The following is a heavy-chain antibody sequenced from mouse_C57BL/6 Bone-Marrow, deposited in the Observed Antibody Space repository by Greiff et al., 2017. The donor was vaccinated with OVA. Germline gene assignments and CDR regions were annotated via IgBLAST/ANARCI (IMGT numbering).Heavy chain of an antibody. CDR3: ARYYAYRNSCFDV. D-gene: IGHD2-2*01. CDR2: INTNNGGT. CDR1: GFTFTDYY. V-gene: IGHV1-26*01. Sequence: VQLQQSGPELVKPGASVKISCKASGFTFTDYYMNWVKQSHGKSLEWIGVINTNNGGTSYNQKFKGKVTLTVDKSSSTAYMELRSLTSEDSAVYYFARYYAYRNSCFDVWGTGTTVTVSA. J-gene: IGHJ1*03.